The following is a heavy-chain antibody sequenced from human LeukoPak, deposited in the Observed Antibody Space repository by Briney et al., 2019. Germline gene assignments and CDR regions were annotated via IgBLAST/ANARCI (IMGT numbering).Heavy chain of an antibody. CDR2: IDPNSGGP. CDR1: GYTFTGYY. J-gene: IGHJ3*01. CDR3: ARERGIIAFDL. D-gene: IGHD2-21*01. V-gene: IGHV1-2*02. Sequence: ASVKVSCKASGYTFTGYYMHWVRQAPGQGLEWMGWIDPNSGGPNYAQKFQGRVTMAGDTSISTAYMELSNLGSDDTAVYYCARERGIIAFDLWGQGTMVTVSS.